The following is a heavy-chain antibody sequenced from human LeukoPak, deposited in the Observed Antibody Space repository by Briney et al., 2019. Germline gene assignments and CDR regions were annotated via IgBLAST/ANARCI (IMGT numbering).Heavy chain of an antibody. D-gene: IGHD3-10*01. CDR2: IRYDGSNK. J-gene: IGHJ3*02. V-gene: IGHV3-30*02. CDR1: GFTFSSYG. CDR3: ARGNWRLWGEDAFDI. Sequence: GGSLRLSCAASGFTFSSYGMHWDRQAPGKGLEWVAFIRYDGSNKYYADSVKGRFTISRDNSKNTLYLQMNSLRAEDTAVYYCARGNWRLWGEDAFDIWGQGTMVTVSS.